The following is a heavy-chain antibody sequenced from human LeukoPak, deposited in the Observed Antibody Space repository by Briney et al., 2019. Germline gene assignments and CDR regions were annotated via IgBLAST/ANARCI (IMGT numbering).Heavy chain of an antibody. V-gene: IGHV4-59*12. CDR2: IYYSGNT. Sequence: PSEALSLACTVSGGSISSYYWSWIRQPPGKGLEWIGYIYYSGNTYYNPSLKSRVTISVDTSKNQFSLKLSSVTAADTAVYYCATSGWGGWYGYFDFWGQGTLVTVSS. CDR3: ATSGWGGWYGYFDF. J-gene: IGHJ4*02. D-gene: IGHD6-19*01. CDR1: GGSISSYY.